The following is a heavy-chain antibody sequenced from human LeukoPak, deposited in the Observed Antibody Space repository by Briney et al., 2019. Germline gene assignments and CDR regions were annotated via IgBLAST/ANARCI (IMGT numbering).Heavy chain of an antibody. D-gene: IGHD3-10*01. CDR2: IWYDGGNK. CDR3: AREFLRFGESPLDY. V-gene: IGHV3-33*08. J-gene: IGHJ4*02. Sequence: GGSLRLSCAASGFTFSSYSMNWVRQAPGKGLGWVAVIWYDGGNKYYADSVKGRFTISRDNSKNTLYLQMNSLRAEDTAVYYCAREFLRFGESPLDYWGQGTLVTVSS. CDR1: GFTFSSYS.